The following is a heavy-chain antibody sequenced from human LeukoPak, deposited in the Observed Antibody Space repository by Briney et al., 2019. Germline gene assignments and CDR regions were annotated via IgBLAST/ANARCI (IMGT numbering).Heavy chain of an antibody. Sequence: GGSLTLSCSASGFTLTNHWVHSARHPRGKGREWVSYVSVDGNSTTHADCVKGRFTSSRDHAKNTLNLQMNGLRAEDTGVYYRPRPSNRSFDLWGQGTLVTVSS. D-gene: IGHD1-14*01. CDR3: PRPSNRSFDL. J-gene: IGHJ4*02. V-gene: IGHV3-74*01. CDR1: GFTLTNHW. CDR2: VSVDGNST.